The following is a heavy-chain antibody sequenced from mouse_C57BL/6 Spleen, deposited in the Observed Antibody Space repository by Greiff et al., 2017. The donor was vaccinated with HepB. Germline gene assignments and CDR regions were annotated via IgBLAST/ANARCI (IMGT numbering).Heavy chain of an antibody. V-gene: IGHV2-9-1*01. CDR3: DRNLYLYAMDY. J-gene: IGHJ4*01. CDR2: IWTGGGT. Sequence: VKLMESGPGLVAPSQSLSITCTVSGFSLTSYAISWVRQPPGKGLEWLGVIWTGGGTNYNSALKSRLSISKDNSTGQVFLKMNSLQTDDTARYYCDRNLYLYAMDYWGQGTSVTVSS. D-gene: IGHD5-5*01. CDR1: GFSLTSYA.